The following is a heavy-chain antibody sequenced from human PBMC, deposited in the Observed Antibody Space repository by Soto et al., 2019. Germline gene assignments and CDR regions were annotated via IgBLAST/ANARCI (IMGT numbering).Heavy chain of an antibody. CDR2: IIPILGIA. D-gene: IGHD6-13*01. CDR1: GGTFSSYT. Sequence: GASVKVSCKASGGTFSSYTISWVRQAPGQGLEWMGRIIPILGIANYAQKFQGRVTITADKSTSTAYMELSSLRSEDTAVYYCARVRPVAAGTNWFDPWGQGTLVNVSS. J-gene: IGHJ5*02. CDR3: ARVRPVAAGTNWFDP. V-gene: IGHV1-69*02.